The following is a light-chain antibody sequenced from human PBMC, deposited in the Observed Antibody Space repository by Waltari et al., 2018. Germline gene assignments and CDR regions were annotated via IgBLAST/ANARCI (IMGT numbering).Light chain of an antibody. J-gene: IGKJ2*01. V-gene: IGKV3-15*01. CDR3: QQYNNWPRT. CDR1: QSVGSN. CDR2: NTS. Sequence: EIVMTQSPATLSVSPGDSATLSCRASQSVGSNLAWYQQKPGQAPRLLIYNTSTRTTGIPARFSGSGSGTEFTLTISSLQSEDFAVYYCQQYNNWPRTFGQGTKLEIK.